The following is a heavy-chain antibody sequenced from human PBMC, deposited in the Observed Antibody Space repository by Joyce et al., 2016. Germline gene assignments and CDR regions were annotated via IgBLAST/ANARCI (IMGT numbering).Heavy chain of an antibody. Sequence: QVQLVESGGGVVQPGRSLRLSCAASGFTFGYYALHWVRQAPAKVLEWVAVMSSDGINKYYADSVKGRFTISRDTSKNTLYLQMNSLRAEDTAVYYCVRDIGITMSEPRYWGQGTLVTVSS. J-gene: IGHJ4*02. CDR2: MSSDGINK. D-gene: IGHD3-10*02. CDR3: VRDIGITMSEPRY. V-gene: IGHV3-30*04. CDR1: GFTFGYYA.